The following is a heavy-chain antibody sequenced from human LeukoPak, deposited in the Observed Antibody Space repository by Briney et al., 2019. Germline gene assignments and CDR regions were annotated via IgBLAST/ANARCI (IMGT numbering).Heavy chain of an antibody. CDR3: ARDRWYYGSGSSPLDY. J-gene: IGHJ4*02. Sequence: ASVKVSCEASGYTFTSYGISWVRQAPGQGLERMGWISAYNGNTNYAQKLQGRVTMTTDTSTSTAYMELRSLRSDDTAVYYCARDRWYYGSGSSPLDYWGQGTLVTVSS. CDR2: ISAYNGNT. CDR1: GYTFTSYG. D-gene: IGHD3-10*01. V-gene: IGHV1-18*04.